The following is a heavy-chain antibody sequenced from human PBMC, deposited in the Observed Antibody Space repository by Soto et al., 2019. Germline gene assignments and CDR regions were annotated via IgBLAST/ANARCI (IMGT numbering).Heavy chain of an antibody. D-gene: IGHD3-10*01. CDR1: GGTFSSYA. CDR2: IIPIFGTA. Sequence: GASVKVSCKASGGTFSSYAISWVRQAPGQGLEWMGGIIPIFGTANYAQKFQGRVTITADESTSTAYMELSSLRSEDTAVYYCARAGYYYGSGSYCFDYWGQGTLVTVSS. V-gene: IGHV1-69*13. CDR3: ARAGYYYGSGSYCFDY. J-gene: IGHJ4*02.